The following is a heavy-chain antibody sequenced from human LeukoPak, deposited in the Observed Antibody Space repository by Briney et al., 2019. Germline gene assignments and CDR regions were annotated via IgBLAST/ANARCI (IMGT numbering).Heavy chain of an antibody. J-gene: IGHJ6*03. CDR1: GGTFSRYA. V-gene: IGHV1-69*05. Sequence: SEKVSCKPSGGTFSRYAISWVRQAPGQGLDWMGGIIPIFGTANYAQKFQGRVTITTDESTSPAYMELSSLRSEDTAVYYCARGQLFLWFGESSRYYYMDVWGKGTTVTVSS. D-gene: IGHD3-10*01. CDR3: ARGQLFLWFGESSRYYYMDV. CDR2: IIPIFGTA.